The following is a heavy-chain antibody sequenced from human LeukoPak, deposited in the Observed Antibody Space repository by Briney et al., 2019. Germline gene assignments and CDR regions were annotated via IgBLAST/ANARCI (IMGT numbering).Heavy chain of an antibody. Sequence: PGGSLRLSCAVSGFTFSDYYMSWIRQAPGKGLEWVSYISSSSSYTNYADSVKGRFTISRDNAKNSLYLQMNSLRAEDTAVYYCARVYYGIDSSGTALDYWGQGTLVTVSS. CDR3: ARVYYGIDSSGTALDY. J-gene: IGHJ4*02. CDR1: GFTFSDYY. CDR2: ISSSSSYT. D-gene: IGHD3-22*01. V-gene: IGHV3-11*05.